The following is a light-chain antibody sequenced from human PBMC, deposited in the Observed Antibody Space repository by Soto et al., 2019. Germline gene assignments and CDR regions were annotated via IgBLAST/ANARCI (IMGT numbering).Light chain of an antibody. CDR3: QQYGSSPRT. J-gene: IGKJ1*01. CDR1: QSVSSY. V-gene: IGKV3-20*01. CDR2: DAS. Sequence: PGERATLSCRASQSVSSYLAWYQQKPGQAPRLLIYDASNRATGIPDRFSGSGSGTDFSLTISSLEPGDLAVYYCQQYGSSPRTFGQGTKVDIK.